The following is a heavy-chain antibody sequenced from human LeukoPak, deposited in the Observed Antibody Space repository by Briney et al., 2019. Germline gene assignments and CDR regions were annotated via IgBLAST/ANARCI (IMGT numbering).Heavy chain of an antibody. J-gene: IGHJ5*02. Sequence: SETLSLTCTVSGGSISSSSYYWGWIRQPPGKWLEWIGSIYYSGSTYYNPSLKSRVTISVDTSKNQFSLKLSSVTAADTAVYYCARQRGTEDYYDSSGYYLNWLDPWGQGTLVTVSS. CDR3: ARQRGTEDYYDSSGYYLNWLDP. CDR1: GGSISSSSYY. D-gene: IGHD3-22*01. V-gene: IGHV4-39*01. CDR2: IYYSGST.